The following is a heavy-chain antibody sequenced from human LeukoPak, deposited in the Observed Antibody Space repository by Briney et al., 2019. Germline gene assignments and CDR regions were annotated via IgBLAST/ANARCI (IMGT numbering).Heavy chain of an antibody. CDR1: GFTFSSYS. V-gene: IGHV3-21*01. CDR3: ARGLRVVVTAIYSTTKQYYYYGMDV. D-gene: IGHD2-21*02. CDR2: ISSSSSYI. J-gene: IGHJ6*02. Sequence: PGGSLRLSCAASGFTFSSYSMNWVRQAPGKGLEWVSSISSSSSYIYYADSVKGRFTISRDNAKNSLYLQMNSLRAEDTAVYYCARGLRVVVTAIYSTTKQYYYYGMDVWGQGTTVTVSS.